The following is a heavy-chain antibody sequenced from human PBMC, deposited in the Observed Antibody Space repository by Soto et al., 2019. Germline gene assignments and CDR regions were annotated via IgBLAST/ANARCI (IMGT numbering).Heavy chain of an antibody. D-gene: IGHD6-13*01. CDR2: INDSGST. Sequence: SETLSLTCAVYGGSFNNYYWSWIRQPPGNGLEWIGEINDSGSTNYNPSLKSRVNISVDTSKNQISLKLSAVTAADTAVFYCAGWQQLVRGGYYYGMDVWGQGTTVTVSS. V-gene: IGHV4-34*01. J-gene: IGHJ6*02. CDR3: AGWQQLVRGGYYYGMDV. CDR1: GGSFNNYY.